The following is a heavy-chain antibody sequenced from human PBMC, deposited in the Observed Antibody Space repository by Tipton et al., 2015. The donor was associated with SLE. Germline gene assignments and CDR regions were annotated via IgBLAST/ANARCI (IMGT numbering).Heavy chain of an antibody. CDR1: GGSISGHY. D-gene: IGHD3-10*01. Sequence: LRLSCTVSGGSISGHYWSWIRQPPGKGLEWIGYIYYSGSTNYNPSLKSRVTISVDTSKNQFSLKRSSVTAADTAVHYCARDVPGITMLQGDALYRWGQGTLVTVSS. CDR2: IYYSGST. CDR3: ARDVPGITMLQGDALYR. J-gene: IGHJ3*02. V-gene: IGHV4-59*11.